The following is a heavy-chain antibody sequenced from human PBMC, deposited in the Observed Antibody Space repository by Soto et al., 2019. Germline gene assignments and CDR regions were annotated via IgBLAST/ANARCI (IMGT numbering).Heavy chain of an antibody. Sequence: QVQRVQSGAEVKKPGASVKVSCKASGYTFTNYAIHWVRQAPGQRLEWMGWINAGNGNTKYSQNLQGRVTFTRDTSASTAYMEVSSLRSEDTAVYFCAAIDYGDYWGQGTLVTVSS. CDR2: INAGNGNT. CDR1: GYTFTNYA. D-gene: IGHD3-16*01. CDR3: AAIDYGDY. V-gene: IGHV1-3*01. J-gene: IGHJ4*02.